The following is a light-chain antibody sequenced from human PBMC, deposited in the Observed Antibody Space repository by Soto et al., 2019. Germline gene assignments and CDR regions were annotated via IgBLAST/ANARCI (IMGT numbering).Light chain of an antibody. Sequence: QSVLTQPPSASGTPGQRVTISCSGSSSNIGSNTVNWYQQLPGTAPKLLIYSNNQRPSGVPDRFSGSKSGTSASPAISGLQSEDEADYYCDSWDNSLSVVLFGGGTQLTVL. V-gene: IGLV1-44*01. CDR1: SSNIGSNT. J-gene: IGLJ7*01. CDR3: DSWDNSLSVVL. CDR2: SNN.